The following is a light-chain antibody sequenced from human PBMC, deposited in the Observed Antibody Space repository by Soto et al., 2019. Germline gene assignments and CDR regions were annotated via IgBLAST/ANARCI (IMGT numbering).Light chain of an antibody. J-gene: IGKJ1*01. CDR3: HQRQSWPRT. CDR2: QTS. Sequence: EIVLTQSPATLSSFPGDRVTLSCRASQYINTRLAWYQHRPGQAPRLLIYQTSIRAAGIPARFSASGTGTDFTLTISDVQPEDFAVYYCHQRQSWPRTFGQATKVDIK. CDR1: QYINTR. V-gene: IGKV3-11*01.